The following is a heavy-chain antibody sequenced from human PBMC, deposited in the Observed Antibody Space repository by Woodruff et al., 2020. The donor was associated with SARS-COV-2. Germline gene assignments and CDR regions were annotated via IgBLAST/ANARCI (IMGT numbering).Heavy chain of an antibody. Sequence: NGNTNYAQKLQGRVTMTTDTSTSTAYMELRSLRSDDTAVYYCARRIQLWDDAFDIWGQGTMVTVSS. CDR2: NGNT. CDR3: ARRIQLWDDAFDI. J-gene: IGHJ3*02. V-gene: IGHV1-18*01. D-gene: IGHD5-18*01.